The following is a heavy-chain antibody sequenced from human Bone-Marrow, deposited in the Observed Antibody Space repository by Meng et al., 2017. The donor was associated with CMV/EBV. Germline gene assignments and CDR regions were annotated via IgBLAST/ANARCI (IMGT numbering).Heavy chain of an antibody. J-gene: IGHJ6*02. Sequence: LSLTCAASGFTFSSYSMNWVRQAPGKGLEWVSSISSSSSYIYYADSVKGRFTISRDNAKNSLYLQMNSLRAEDTAVYYCASYYCSSTSCCGMDVWGQGTTVTVSS. V-gene: IGHV3-21*01. D-gene: IGHD2-2*01. CDR3: ASYYCSSTSCCGMDV. CDR2: ISSSSSYI. CDR1: GFTFSSYS.